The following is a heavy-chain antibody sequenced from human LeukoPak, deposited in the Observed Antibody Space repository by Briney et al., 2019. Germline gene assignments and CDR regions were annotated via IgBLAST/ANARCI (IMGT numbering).Heavy chain of an antibody. CDR3: AREGTSYSYYGMGV. J-gene: IGHJ6*02. CDR1: GGSISFYH. CDR2: IYYNGRT. D-gene: IGHD1-7*01. Sequence: SETLSLTCTVSGGSISFYHWSWIRQSPGKGLEWIGYIYYNGRTNYNPSLKSRITISLDTSKNQFSLRLNSVTAADTALYYCAREGTSYSYYGMGVWGLGTTVTVSS. V-gene: IGHV4-59*01.